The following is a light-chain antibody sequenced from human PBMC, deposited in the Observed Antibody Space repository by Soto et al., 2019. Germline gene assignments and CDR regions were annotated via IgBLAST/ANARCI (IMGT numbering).Light chain of an antibody. CDR3: QQYVSSPLYT. Sequence: EIVLAQSPGTLSLSPGERATLSCRASQSIASRYLVWYQQKPGQAPRLLMYGASTRAAGIPDRFSGSGSGTDFTLTISRLEPEDFAVYYCQQYVSSPLYTFGQGTRLEI. J-gene: IGKJ2*01. CDR2: GAS. CDR1: QSIASRY. V-gene: IGKV3-20*01.